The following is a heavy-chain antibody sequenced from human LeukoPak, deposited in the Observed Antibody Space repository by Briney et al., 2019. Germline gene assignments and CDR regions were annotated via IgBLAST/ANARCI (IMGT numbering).Heavy chain of an antibody. Sequence: SETLSLTCAVYGGSFSGYYWSWIRQPPGPGLEWIGEINHSGSTNYNPSLKSRVTISVDTSKNQFSLKLSSVTAADTAVYYCAGRLGFGELSWFDPWGQGTLVTVSS. CDR1: GGSFSGYY. CDR2: INHSGST. J-gene: IGHJ5*02. V-gene: IGHV4-34*01. D-gene: IGHD3-10*01. CDR3: AGRLGFGELSWFDP.